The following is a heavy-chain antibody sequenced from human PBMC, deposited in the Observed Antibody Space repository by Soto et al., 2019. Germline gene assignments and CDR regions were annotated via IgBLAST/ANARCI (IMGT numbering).Heavy chain of an antibody. V-gene: IGHV4-39*01. Sequence: QLQLQESGPGLVKPSETLSLTCTVSGGSISSSSYYWGWIRQPPGKGLEWIGSIYYSGSTYYNPSLKSRVTISVDTSKNQFSLKLSSVTAADTAVYYCARRWIAAAGPLPFDYWGQGTLVTVSS. D-gene: IGHD6-13*01. CDR1: GGSISSSSYY. CDR2: IYYSGST. CDR3: ARRWIAAAGPLPFDY. J-gene: IGHJ4*02.